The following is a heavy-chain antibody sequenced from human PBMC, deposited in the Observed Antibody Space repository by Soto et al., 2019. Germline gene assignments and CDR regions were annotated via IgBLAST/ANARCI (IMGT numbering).Heavy chain of an antibody. CDR2: INHSGST. V-gene: IGHV4-34*01. J-gene: IGHJ4*02. Sequence: SETLSLTCAVYGGSFSGYYWSWIRQPPGKGLEWIGEINHSGSTNYNPSLKSRVTISVATSKNQFSLKLSSVTAADTAVYYCATRPDYYDSSGYYYFDYWGQGTLVTVSS. D-gene: IGHD3-22*01. CDR3: ATRPDYYDSSGYYYFDY. CDR1: GGSFSGYY.